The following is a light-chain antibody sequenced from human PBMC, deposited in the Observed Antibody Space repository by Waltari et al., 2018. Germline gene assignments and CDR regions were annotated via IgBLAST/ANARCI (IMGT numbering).Light chain of an antibody. CDR2: GAS. CDR3: QQYNNWPGT. V-gene: IGKV3-15*01. Sequence: ETVMTQSPATLSVSPGERATLSCRASQSVSSGLAWDQQKPGQAPRLLIYGASTRATCIPARFSGSGSGTEFTLTISSLQSEDFAVYYCQQYNNWPGTFGQGTKVEIK. CDR1: QSVSSG. J-gene: IGKJ1*01.